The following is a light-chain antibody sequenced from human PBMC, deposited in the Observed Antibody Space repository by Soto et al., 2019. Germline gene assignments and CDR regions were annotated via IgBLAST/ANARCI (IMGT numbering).Light chain of an antibody. CDR2: WAS. V-gene: IGKV4-1*01. Sequence: DIVMTQSPDSVAVSLGERATINCNSSQIVFYTSNTKNYLAWYQQRPGQPPKLLIYWASKRQSGVPDRFSGSGSGKALTLTISSLRAEDVAVYYCKQYLYNPLTFGGGTKVDIX. J-gene: IGKJ4*01. CDR3: KQYLYNPLT. CDR1: QIVFYTSNTKNY.